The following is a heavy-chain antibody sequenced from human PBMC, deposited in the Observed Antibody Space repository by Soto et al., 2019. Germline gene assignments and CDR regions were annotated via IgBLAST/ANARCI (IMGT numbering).Heavy chain of an antibody. CDR1: GFTFSGYA. CDR3: ARDEVYSDYPH. J-gene: IGHJ4*02. D-gene: IGHD4-17*01. Sequence: QVQLVESGGGVVQPGRSLRLSCAASGFTFSGYALHWVRQAPGKGLEWVALISYDASNKYYADSVRGRFTISRDNSKNTLYLQMNSLRPEDTAVYYCARDEVYSDYPHWGQGTLVTVSS. V-gene: IGHV3-30-3*01. CDR2: ISYDASNK.